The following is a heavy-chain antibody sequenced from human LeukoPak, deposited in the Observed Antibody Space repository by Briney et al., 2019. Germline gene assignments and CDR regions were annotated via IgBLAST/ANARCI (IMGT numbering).Heavy chain of an antibody. D-gene: IGHD3-10*01. CDR3: ASTYYYGSGRGVRY. J-gene: IGHJ4*02. CDR2: IYTSGST. Sequence: SETLSLTCTVSGGSISSGSYYWSWIRQPAGKGLEWIGRIYTSGSTNYNPSLKSRVTMSVDTSKNQFSLKLSSVTAADTAVYYCASTYYYGSGRGVRYWGQGTLVTVSS. V-gene: IGHV4-61*02. CDR1: GGSISSGSYY.